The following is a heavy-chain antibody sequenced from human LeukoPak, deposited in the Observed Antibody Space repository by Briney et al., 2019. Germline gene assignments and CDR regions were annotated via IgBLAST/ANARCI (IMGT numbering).Heavy chain of an antibody. CDR2: ISGSGGDT. Sequence: GGSLSLSCAASGFTLTTDAMTWVRQAPGKGLQWVSAISGSGGDTYYEDSVKGRFTISRDNSKNMMYLQMNSLRAEDTAVYYCARDSSGWSKNYWGQGTLVTVSS. CDR3: ARDSSGWSKNY. CDR1: GFTLTTDA. D-gene: IGHD6-19*01. V-gene: IGHV3-23*01. J-gene: IGHJ4*02.